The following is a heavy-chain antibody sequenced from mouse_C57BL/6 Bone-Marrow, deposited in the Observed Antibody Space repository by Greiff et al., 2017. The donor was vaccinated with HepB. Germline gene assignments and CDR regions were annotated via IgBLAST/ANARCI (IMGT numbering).Heavy chain of an antibody. CDR1: DSEVFPIAY. Sequence: QVQLKQSGSELRSPGSSVKLSCKDFDSEVFPIAYMSWVRQKPGHGFEWIGGILPSIGRTIYGEKFEDKATLDADTLSNTAYLELNSLTSEDSAIYYCARRPFTTVVATKYFDVWGTGTTVTVSS. CDR2: ILPSIGRT. V-gene: IGHV15-2*01. CDR3: ARRPFTTVVATKYFDV. J-gene: IGHJ1*03. D-gene: IGHD1-1*01.